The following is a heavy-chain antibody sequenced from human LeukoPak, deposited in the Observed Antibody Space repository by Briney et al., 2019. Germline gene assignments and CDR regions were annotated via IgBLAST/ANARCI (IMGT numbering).Heavy chain of an antibody. CDR1: GFTFSSYE. CDR3: AREPVLDY. J-gene: IGHJ4*02. D-gene: IGHD1-14*01. CDR2: ISSSGSTI. Sequence: GGSLRLSCVAPGFTFSSYEMNWVRQAPGKGLEWVSYISSSGSTIYYADSVKGRFTISRDNAKNSLYLQMNSLRVDDTAVYYCAREPVLDYWGQGTLVTVSS. V-gene: IGHV3-48*03.